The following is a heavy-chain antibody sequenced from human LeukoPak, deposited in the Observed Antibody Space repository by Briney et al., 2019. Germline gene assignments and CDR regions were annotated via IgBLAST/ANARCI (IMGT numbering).Heavy chain of an antibody. D-gene: IGHD2-2*01. CDR1: GFTFSSYS. CDR3: ARDRTSHPDNWFDP. Sequence: GGSLRLSCAASGFTFSSYSMDWVRQAPGKGLEWVSSISSSISYIYYADSVKGRFTISRDNAKNSLYLQMNSLRAEDTAVYYCARDRTSHPDNWFDPWGQGNLVTVSS. J-gene: IGHJ5*02. V-gene: IGHV3-21*01. CDR2: ISSSISYI.